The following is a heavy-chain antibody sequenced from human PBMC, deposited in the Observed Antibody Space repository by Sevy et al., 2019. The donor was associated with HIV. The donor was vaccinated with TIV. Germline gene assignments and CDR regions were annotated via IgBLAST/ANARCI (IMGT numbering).Heavy chain of an antibody. CDR1: GYSFNNYW. CDR2: IYPGNSDI. D-gene: IGHD3-22*01. J-gene: IGHJ5*02. CDR3: ATHLDLSHSNGYYQSWFDP. V-gene: IGHV5-51*01. Sequence: GESLKISCKGSGYSFNNYWVGWVRQMPGKGLEWTGIIYPGNSDIRYSPSFQGQVTISADKSISTAYLQWSSLKASDTAMYYCATHLDLSHSNGYYQSWFDPWGQGTLVTVSS.